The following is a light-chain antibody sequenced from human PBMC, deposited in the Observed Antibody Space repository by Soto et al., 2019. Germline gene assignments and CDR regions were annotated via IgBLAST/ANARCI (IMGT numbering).Light chain of an antibody. Sequence: QSVLTQPASVSGSPGQWITIPCTGTSSDVGGYNYVSWYHLHPGKAPKLIIYEVSNRPSGVSNRFSGSKSGNTASLTISGLQAEDEADYYRSSYASTTAYLFGTGTKLTVL. V-gene: IGLV2-14*01. CDR3: SSYASTTAYL. CDR1: SSDVGGYNY. J-gene: IGLJ1*01. CDR2: EVS.